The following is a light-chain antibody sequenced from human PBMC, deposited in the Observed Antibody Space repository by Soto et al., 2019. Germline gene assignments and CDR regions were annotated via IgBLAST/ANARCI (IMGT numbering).Light chain of an antibody. J-gene: IGLJ2*01. Sequence: QSVLTQPPSASGTPGQRVTIPCSGSRTDIGSNTVNWYQQVPGTAPSLLIYSNVRRPSGVPDRFSGSTSGTSASLAISGLQSEDEATYYCASWDDSLNGPVFGGGTKLTV. CDR1: RTDIGSNT. V-gene: IGLV1-44*01. CDR2: SNV. CDR3: ASWDDSLNGPV.